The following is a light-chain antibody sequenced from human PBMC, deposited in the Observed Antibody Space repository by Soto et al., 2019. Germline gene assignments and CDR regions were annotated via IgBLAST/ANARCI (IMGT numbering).Light chain of an antibody. CDR3: QQYGSSGS. CDR1: QSVSNN. J-gene: IGKJ1*01. Sequence: ELVMKESPATPYVSPGDRATLSCRASQSVSNNLAWYQPKPGQDPRLRISGASTRATGIPDRLSGSGSGTDFTLTISRLEPEDFAVYYCQQYGSSGSFGQGTKVDIK. V-gene: IGKV3-20*01. CDR2: GAS.